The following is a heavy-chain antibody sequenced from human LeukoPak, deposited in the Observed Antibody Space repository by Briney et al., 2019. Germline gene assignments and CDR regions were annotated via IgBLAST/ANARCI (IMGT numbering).Heavy chain of an antibody. J-gene: IGHJ4*02. V-gene: IGHV3-66*01. D-gene: IGHD6-13*01. CDR1: GFTVSSNY. CDR2: IYSGGST. Sequence: PGGSLRLSCAASGFTVSSNYMSWVRQAPGKGLEWVSVIYSGGSTYYADSVKGRFTISRDNSKNTLYLQMNSLRAEDTAVYYCARDPGYSSSWPGDYWGQGTLVTVSS. CDR3: ARDPGYSSSWPGDY.